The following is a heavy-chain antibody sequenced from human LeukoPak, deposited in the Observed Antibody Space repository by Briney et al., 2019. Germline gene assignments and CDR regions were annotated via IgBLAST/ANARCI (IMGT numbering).Heavy chain of an antibody. D-gene: IGHD1/OR15-1a*01. J-gene: IGHJ4*02. CDR2: IYYSGST. CDR3: TRDRHWTNDWVFDY. Sequence: PSETLSLTCTVSGGSISSYYWSWIRQPPGKGLEWIGYIYYSGSTNYNPSLKSRVTISVDTSKNQFSLKLSSVTAADTAVYYCTRDRHWTNDWVFDYWGQGTLVTVSS. CDR1: GGSISSYY. V-gene: IGHV4-59*01.